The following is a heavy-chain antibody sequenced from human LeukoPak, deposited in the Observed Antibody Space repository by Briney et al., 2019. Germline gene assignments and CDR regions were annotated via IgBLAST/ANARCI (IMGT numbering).Heavy chain of an antibody. CDR3: AVVLYNWNDHPDDY. Sequence: ASVKVSCKASGYTFTSYGISWVRQAPGQRPEWMGWISAYNGNTNYAQKFQGRVTMTTDTSTSTAYMELRSLRSDDTAVYYCAVVLYNWNDHPDDYWGQGTLVTVSS. CDR2: ISAYNGNT. D-gene: IGHD1-1*01. J-gene: IGHJ4*02. V-gene: IGHV1-18*01. CDR1: GYTFTSYG.